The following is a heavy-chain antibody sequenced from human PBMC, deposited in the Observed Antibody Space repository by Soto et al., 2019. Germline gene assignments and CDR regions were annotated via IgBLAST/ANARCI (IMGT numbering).Heavy chain of an antibody. CDR3: AKDLSSSSSSWFDP. D-gene: IGHD6-6*01. CDR2: ISYDGSNK. Sequence: GGSLSLSCAASGFTFSSYGMHWVRQAPGKGLEWVAVISYDGSNKYYADSVKGRFTISRDNSKNTLYLQMNSLRAEDTAVYYCAKDLSSSSSSWFDPWGQGTLVTVPQ. V-gene: IGHV3-30*18. J-gene: IGHJ5*02. CDR1: GFTFSSYG.